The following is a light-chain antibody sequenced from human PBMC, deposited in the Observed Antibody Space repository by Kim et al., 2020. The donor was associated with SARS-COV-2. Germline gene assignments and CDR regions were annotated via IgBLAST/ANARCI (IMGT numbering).Light chain of an antibody. CDR1: NIERKS. V-gene: IGLV3-21*04. Sequence: APGRTTRISCGGHNIERKSVHWYQQKPGQPPVMVIHYDRDQPSGIPERFSGSNSRNTATLAISRVEAGDEADYYCQVWDGSSDHYVFGSGTKVTVL. J-gene: IGLJ1*01. CDR2: YDR. CDR3: QVWDGSSDHYV.